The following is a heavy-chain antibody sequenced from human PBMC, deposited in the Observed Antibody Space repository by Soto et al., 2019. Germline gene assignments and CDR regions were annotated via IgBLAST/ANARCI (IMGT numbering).Heavy chain of an antibody. CDR1: GGSISSDSYY. Sequence: PSETLSLTCTVSGGSISSDSYYWGWIRQPPRKGLEWIGSIHYSRRTYYNPSLKSRVTISVDTSEKHFSLKVNSVTAADTAVYYCANFYYDSSGYYGAFDSWGQGTLVTVSS. J-gene: IGHJ4*02. D-gene: IGHD3-22*01. CDR2: IHYSRRT. V-gene: IGHV4-39*02. CDR3: ANFYYDSSGYYGAFDS.